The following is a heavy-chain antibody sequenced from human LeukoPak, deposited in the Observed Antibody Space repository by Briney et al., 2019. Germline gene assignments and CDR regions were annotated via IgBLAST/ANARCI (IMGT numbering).Heavy chain of an antibody. D-gene: IGHD3-10*01. CDR2: INTDGSST. CDR3: ASWSPLLWFGEKGDAFDI. V-gene: IGHV3-74*01. Sequence: GGSLRLSCAASGFTFSSYWMHWVRQAPGKGLVWVSRINTDGSSTSYADSVKGRFTISRDNAKNTLYLQMNSLRAEDTAVYYCASWSPLLWFGEKGDAFDIWGQGTMVTVSS. J-gene: IGHJ3*02. CDR1: GFTFSSYW.